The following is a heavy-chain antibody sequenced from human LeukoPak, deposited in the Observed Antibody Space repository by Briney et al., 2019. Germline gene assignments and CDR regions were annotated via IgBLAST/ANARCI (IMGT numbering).Heavy chain of an antibody. CDR1: GGSISSISYY. CDR3: ARGPRSPNRIAAAGNKYFDY. D-gene: IGHD6-13*01. CDR2: IYYSGST. J-gene: IGHJ4*02. V-gene: IGHV4-39*07. Sequence: SETLSLTCTVSGGSISSISYYWGWIRQPPGKGLEWIGSIYYSGSTNYNPSLKSRVTISVDTSKNQFSLKLSSVTAADTAVYYCARGPRSPNRIAAAGNKYFDYWGQGTLVTVSS.